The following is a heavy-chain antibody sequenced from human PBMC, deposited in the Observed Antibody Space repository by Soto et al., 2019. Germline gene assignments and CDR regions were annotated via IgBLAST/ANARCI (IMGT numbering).Heavy chain of an antibody. Sequence: GASVKVSCKASGYTFTSYGISWVRQAPGQGLEWIGWINAYNGNTNYAQNLQGRLTLTTDTSTTTAYMELRSLRSNDTAIYYCAMVDVYVTPSPQDVWGQGTTVTVSS. J-gene: IGHJ6*02. CDR3: AMVDVYVTPSPQDV. CDR2: INAYNGNT. CDR1: GYTFTSYG. V-gene: IGHV1-18*01. D-gene: IGHD3-16*01.